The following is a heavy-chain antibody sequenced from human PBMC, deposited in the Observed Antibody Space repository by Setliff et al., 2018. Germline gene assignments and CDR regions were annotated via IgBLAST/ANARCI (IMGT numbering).Heavy chain of an antibody. CDR1: GGTFSSYA. V-gene: IGHV1-69*05. Sequence: SVKVSCKASGGTFSSYAISWVRQAPGQGLEWMGGIIPILRTADYAQKFQGRVTMTRNTSISTAYMELSSLRSEDTAVYYCARVLYGDYDSIDYWGQGTLVTVS. CDR3: ARVLYGDYDSIDY. D-gene: IGHD4-17*01. J-gene: IGHJ4*02. CDR2: IIPILRTA.